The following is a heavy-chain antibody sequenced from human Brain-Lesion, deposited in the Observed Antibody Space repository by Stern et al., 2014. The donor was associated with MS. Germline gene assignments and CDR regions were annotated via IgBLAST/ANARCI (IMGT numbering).Heavy chain of an antibody. Sequence: VKLVESGPGLVKPSQTLSLTCTVSGGSISSGDNYWSWIRQPPGKGPEWIGYIPYSGGTYFNPSLKSRATISADTSKNQFSLKLNSMTAADTAVYYCARVPDYGDAFFDYWGQGILVTVSS. D-gene: IGHD4-17*01. CDR1: GGSISSGDNY. V-gene: IGHV4-30-4*01. CDR3: ARVPDYGDAFFDY. J-gene: IGHJ4*02. CDR2: IPYSGGT.